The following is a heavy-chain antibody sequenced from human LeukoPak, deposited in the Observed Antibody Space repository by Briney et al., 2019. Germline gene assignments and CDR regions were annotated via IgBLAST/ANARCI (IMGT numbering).Heavy chain of an antibody. CDR1: GGSISRYY. V-gene: IGHV4-59*01. CDR3: AREDPQTTVPEGMDV. J-gene: IGHJ6*02. CDR2: IYYSGTT. D-gene: IGHD4-17*01. Sequence: SETLSLTCTVSGGSISRYYWSWIRQSPGKGLEWIGYIYYSGTTNYNPSLKSRVTMSVDTSKNQFSLKLSSVTAADTGVYYCAREDPQTTVPEGMDVWGQGATVTVSS.